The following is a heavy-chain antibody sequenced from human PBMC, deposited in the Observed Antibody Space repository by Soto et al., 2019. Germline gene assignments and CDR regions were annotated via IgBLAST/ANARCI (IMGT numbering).Heavy chain of an antibody. CDR2: ISGSGTTT. CDR3: AKGLSGIHYNYCGLDV. V-gene: IGHV3-23*01. D-gene: IGHD1-1*01. J-gene: IGHJ6*02. CDR1: GFTFNSYA. Sequence: VQVLESGGGLVHPGGSLRLSCAPSGFTFNSYAVTWVRQAPGKGLEWVSSISGSGTTTYYADSVKGRLTVSRDNYKNMRSLQMNNLRAEDTAIYYCAKGLSGIHYNYCGLDVWGQGTTVTVSS.